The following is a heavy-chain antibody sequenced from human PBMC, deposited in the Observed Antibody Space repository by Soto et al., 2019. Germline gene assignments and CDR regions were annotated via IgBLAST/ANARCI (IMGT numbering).Heavy chain of an antibody. CDR1: GFTFSSYA. CDR3: ARGRITMIVVVTLDY. D-gene: IGHD3-22*01. J-gene: IGHJ4*02. CDR2: ISYDGSNK. Sequence: GGSLRLSCAASGFTFSSYAMHWVRQAPGKGLEWVAVISYDGSNKYYADSVKGRFTISRDNSKNTLYLQMNSLRAEDTAVYYCARGRITMIVVVTLDYWGQGTLVTVSS. V-gene: IGHV3-30-3*01.